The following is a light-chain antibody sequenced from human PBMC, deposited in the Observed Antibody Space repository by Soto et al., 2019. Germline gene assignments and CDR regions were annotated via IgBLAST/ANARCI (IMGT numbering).Light chain of an antibody. Sequence: QSPLTNSRSVSGSPGQSVTISCTGTSSDVGRYDYVSWYQQHPGKAPKRIIYDVSERPSGVPDRFSGSKFGNTASLTISGLQAEDEADYSCCSFAGSYTYVFGTGTKVTVL. CDR3: CSFAGSYTYV. CDR2: DVS. J-gene: IGLJ1*01. CDR1: SSDVGRYDY. V-gene: IGLV2-11*01.